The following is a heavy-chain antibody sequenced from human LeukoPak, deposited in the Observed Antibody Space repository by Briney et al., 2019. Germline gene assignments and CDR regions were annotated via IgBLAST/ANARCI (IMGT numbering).Heavy chain of an antibody. V-gene: IGHV4-34*01. CDR1: GGSFSGYY. J-gene: IGHJ4*02. Sequence: SETLSLTCAVYGGSFSGYYWSWIRQPPGKGLEWIGEINHSGSTNYNPSLKSRVTISVDTSKNQFSLKLSSVTAADTAVYYCAKTYYYDPFDYWGQGTLVTVSS. CDR3: AKTYYYDPFDY. D-gene: IGHD3-22*01. CDR2: INHSGST.